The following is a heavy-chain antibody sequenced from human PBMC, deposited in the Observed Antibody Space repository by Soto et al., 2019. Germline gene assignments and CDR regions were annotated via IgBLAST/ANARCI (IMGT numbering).Heavy chain of an antibody. CDR1: GGSISSSNW. V-gene: IGHV4-4*02. CDR3: AIIRSYSSSWYEDY. J-gene: IGHJ4*02. D-gene: IGHD6-13*01. CDR2: IYHSGST. Sequence: SETLSLTCAVSGGSISSSNWWSWVRQPPGKGLEWIGEIYHSGSTNYNPSLKSRVTISVDKSKNQFSLKLSSVTAADTAVYYRAIIRSYSSSWYEDYWGQGTLVTVSS.